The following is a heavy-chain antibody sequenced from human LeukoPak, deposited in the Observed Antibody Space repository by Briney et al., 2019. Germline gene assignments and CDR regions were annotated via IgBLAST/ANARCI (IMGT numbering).Heavy chain of an antibody. J-gene: IGHJ4*02. V-gene: IGHV4-59*01. D-gene: IGHD3-22*01. CDR1: GGSISSYF. CDR2: MYYSGSS. Sequence: SETLSLTCTVSGGSISSYFWSWIRQPPGKGLEWIGYMYYSGSSNYKPSLKSRVTISVETSKNQFSLKLRSVTAADTAVYYCARVTGYMIEDYFDYWGQGTLVTVSS. CDR3: ARVTGYMIEDYFDY.